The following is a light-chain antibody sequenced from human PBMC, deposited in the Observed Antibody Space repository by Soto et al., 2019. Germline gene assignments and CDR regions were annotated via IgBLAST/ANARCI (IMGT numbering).Light chain of an antibody. Sequence: EIVLTQSPGTLSLSPGERATLSCRASQSVSSSYLAWYPQKPGQAPRLLIYAASIRATDIPYRFSGSGSGTDFTLTIISLEPEDFAVFYCQQDGSSSITFGQRTRLEIK. CDR3: QQDGSSSIT. J-gene: IGKJ5*01. CDR1: QSVSSSY. V-gene: IGKV3-20*01. CDR2: AAS.